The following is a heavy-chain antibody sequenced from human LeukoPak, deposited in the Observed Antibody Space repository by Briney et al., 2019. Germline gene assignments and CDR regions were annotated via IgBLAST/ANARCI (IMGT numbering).Heavy chain of an antibody. J-gene: IGHJ4*02. CDR2: ISSSGSTI. CDR1: GFTFSSYE. CDR3: ARIIAARRFDY. Sequence: GGSLRLSCAASGFTFSSYEMNWVRQAPGKGLEWVSYISSSGSTIYYADSVKGRFTISRDNAKNSLYLQMNSLRAEDTALYYCARIIAARRFDYWGQGTLVTVSS. V-gene: IGHV3-48*03. D-gene: IGHD6-6*01.